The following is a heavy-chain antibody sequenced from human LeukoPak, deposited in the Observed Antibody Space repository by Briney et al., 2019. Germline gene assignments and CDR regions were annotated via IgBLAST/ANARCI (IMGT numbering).Heavy chain of an antibody. J-gene: IGHJ4*01. D-gene: IGHD3-3*01. V-gene: IGHV4-59*08. CDR2: IYYSGSA. CDR1: GDSISGYY. Sequence: SETLSLTCTVSGDSISGYYWSWIRQPPGRGLEWIGYIYYSGSATYNPSLKSRVTISVDTSKNQFSLKLSSVTAADTAVYYCARHQYYDFWSGYYWAFDYWGQEPWSPSPQ. CDR3: ARHQYYDFWSGYYWAFDY.